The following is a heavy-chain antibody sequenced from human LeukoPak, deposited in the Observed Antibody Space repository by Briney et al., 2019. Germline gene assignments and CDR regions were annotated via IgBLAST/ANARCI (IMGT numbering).Heavy chain of an antibody. Sequence: SETLSLTCTVSGGSISSYYWSWIRQPPGKGLEWIGYIYYSGSTNYNPSLKSRVTISVDTSKNQLSLKLSSVTAADTAVYYCARDSPNSSGWTYHYYGMDVWGQGTTVTVSS. CDR1: GGSISSYY. CDR2: IYYSGST. D-gene: IGHD6-19*01. V-gene: IGHV4-59*01. CDR3: ARDSPNSSGWTYHYYGMDV. J-gene: IGHJ6*02.